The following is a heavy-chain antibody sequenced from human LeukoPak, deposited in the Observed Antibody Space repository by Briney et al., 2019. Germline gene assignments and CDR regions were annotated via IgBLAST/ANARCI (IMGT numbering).Heavy chain of an antibody. CDR3: ARDSPITMIVVAVDAFDI. V-gene: IGHV4-4*07. J-gene: IGHJ3*02. D-gene: IGHD3-22*01. CDR1: GGSISSYY. Sequence: PSETLSLTCTVSGGSISSYYWSWLRQPAGKGLDWIGRIYTSGSTNYNPSLKSRVTMSVDTSKNQFSLKLSSVTAADTAVYYCARDSPITMIVVAVDAFDIWGQGTMVTVSS. CDR2: IYTSGST.